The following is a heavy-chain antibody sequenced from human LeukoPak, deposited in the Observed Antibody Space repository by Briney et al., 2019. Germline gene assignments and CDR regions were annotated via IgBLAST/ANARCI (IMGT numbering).Heavy chain of an antibody. CDR2: ISYDGSNK. CDR3: AKSCLDTYYDTLTGSDY. Sequence: GGSLRLSCAASGFTFSNYGMHWVRQAPGKGLEWVAIISYDGSNKYYADSVKGRFTISRDNSKNTRYLQMNSLRAEDTAVYYCAKSCLDTYYDTLTGSDYWGQGTLVTVSS. V-gene: IGHV3-30*18. J-gene: IGHJ4*02. D-gene: IGHD3-9*01. CDR1: GFTFSNYG.